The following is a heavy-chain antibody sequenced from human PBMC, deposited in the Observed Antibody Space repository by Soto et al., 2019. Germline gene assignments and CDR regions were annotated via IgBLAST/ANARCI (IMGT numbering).Heavy chain of an antibody. CDR1: GGSISSGGYS. J-gene: IGHJ4*02. V-gene: IGHV4-30-2*01. CDR2: IYHSGST. CDR3: ARAAMYYDSSGYYYYFDY. Sequence: ASETLSLTCAVSGGSISSGGYSWSWIRQPPGKGLEWIGYIYHSGSTYYNPSLKSRVTISVDRSKNQFSLKLSSVTAADTAVYYCARAAMYYDSSGYYYYFDYWGQGTLVTVSS. D-gene: IGHD3-22*01.